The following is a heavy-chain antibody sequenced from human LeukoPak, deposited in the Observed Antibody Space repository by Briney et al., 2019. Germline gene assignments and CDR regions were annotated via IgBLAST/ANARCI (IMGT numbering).Heavy chain of an antibody. CDR1: GGSISSGSYY. CDR3: ARAAPSNSADY. Sequence: SETLSLTCTVSGGSISSGSYYWSWIRQPAGKGLEWIGRIYTSGSTNYNPSLKSRVTISVDTSKNQFSLKLSSVTAADTAVYYCARAAPSNSADYWGQGTLVTVSS. J-gene: IGHJ4*02. V-gene: IGHV4-61*02. D-gene: IGHD4-23*01. CDR2: IYTSGST.